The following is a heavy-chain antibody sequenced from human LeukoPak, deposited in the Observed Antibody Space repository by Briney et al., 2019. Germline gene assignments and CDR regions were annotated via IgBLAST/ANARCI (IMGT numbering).Heavy chain of an antibody. D-gene: IGHD1-26*01. V-gene: IGHV1-69*05. J-gene: IGHJ4*02. CDR1: GGTFSSYA. CDR2: IIPIFGTA. CDR3: ASPKTLELLSGSSQFDY. Sequence: SVKVSCKASGGTFSSYAISWVRQAPGQGLESMGRIIPIFGTANYAQKFQGRVTITTDESTSTAYMELSSLRSEDTAVYYCASPKTLELLSGSSQFDYWGQGTLVTVSS.